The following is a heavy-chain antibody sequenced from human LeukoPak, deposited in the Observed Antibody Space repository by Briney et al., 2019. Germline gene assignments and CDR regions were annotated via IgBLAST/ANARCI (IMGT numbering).Heavy chain of an antibody. V-gene: IGHV4-59*01. Sequence: PSETLSLTCTVSGGSISTYYWSWIRQPPGKGLEWIGYIFYSGSTNYNPSLKSRVTMSLDTSKNQFSLRLSSVTAADTAVYYCARESPFNNWGQGGDIDYWGQGTLVTVSS. CDR2: IFYSGST. CDR3: ARESPFNNWGQGGDIDY. CDR1: GGSISTYY. D-gene: IGHD7-27*01. J-gene: IGHJ4*02.